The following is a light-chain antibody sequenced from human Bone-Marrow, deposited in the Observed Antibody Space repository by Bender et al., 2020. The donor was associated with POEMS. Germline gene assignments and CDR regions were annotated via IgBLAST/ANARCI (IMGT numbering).Light chain of an antibody. CDR2: GND. V-gene: IGLV1-44*01. CDR3: CSYAGSTGLL. Sequence: QSVLTQPPSASGTPGQRVTISCSGGVSNIGTNHVCWYQHLPGTAPKLLIYGNDQRPSGVPDRFSASKSGTSASLAISGLQSDDEADYYCCSYAGSTGLLFGGGTKVTVL. CDR1: VSNIGTNH. J-gene: IGLJ3*02.